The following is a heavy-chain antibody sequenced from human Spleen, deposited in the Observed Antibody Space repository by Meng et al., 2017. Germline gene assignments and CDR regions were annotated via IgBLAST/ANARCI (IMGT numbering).Heavy chain of an antibody. V-gene: IGHV1-46*02. CDR3: AGSNSRYYFDF. CDR2: ISPSGDSA. Sequence: QVHVVEFGAWVKKPWASVEVSCKASGHIFNSYYVLWVRQAPRQVLEWMGTISPSGDSASYTENFQGRVTITWDTSTSTVYMELSSLKSEDTALYYCAGSNSRYYFDFWGQGTLVTVSS. CDR1: GHIFNSYY. J-gene: IGHJ4*02. D-gene: IGHD4-11*01.